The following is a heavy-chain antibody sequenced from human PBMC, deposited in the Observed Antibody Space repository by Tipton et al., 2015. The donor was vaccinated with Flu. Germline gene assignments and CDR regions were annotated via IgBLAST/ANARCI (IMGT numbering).Heavy chain of an antibody. Sequence: SLRLSCAVSGGSISSSNWWSWVRQPPGKGLEWIGYIYYSGSTYYNPSLKSRVTISVDTSKNQFSLKLSSVTAADTAVYYCARASGPSWFDPWGQGTLVTVSS. CDR1: GGSISSSNW. J-gene: IGHJ5*02. CDR2: IYYSGST. D-gene: IGHD5-12*01. CDR3: ARASGPSWFDP. V-gene: IGHV4-4*02.